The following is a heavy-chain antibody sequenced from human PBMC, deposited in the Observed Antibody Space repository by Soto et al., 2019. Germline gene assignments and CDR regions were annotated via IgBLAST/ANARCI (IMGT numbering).Heavy chain of an antibody. CDR1: GFTFSSYA. J-gene: IGHJ6*02. CDR3: ASRSSGWYALPYYYYGMDV. Sequence: VQLLESGGGLVQPGRSLRLSCAASGFTFSSYAMHWVRQAPGKGLEWVAVISYDGSNKYYADSVKGRFTISRDNSKNTLYLQMNSLRAEDTAVYYCASRSSGWYALPYYYYGMDVWGQGTTVTVSS. CDR2: ISYDGSNK. V-gene: IGHV3-30-3*01. D-gene: IGHD6-19*01.